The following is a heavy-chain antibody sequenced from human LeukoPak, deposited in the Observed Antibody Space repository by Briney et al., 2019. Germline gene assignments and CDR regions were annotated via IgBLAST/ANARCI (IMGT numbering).Heavy chain of an antibody. J-gene: IGHJ4*02. D-gene: IGHD3-10*01. CDR3: ARVRYYYGSGSYYSLDY. CDR1: GGSISSSSYY. CDR2: IYYSGSS. V-gene: IGHV4-39*07. Sequence: SETLSLTCTVSGGSISSSSYYWGWIRQPPGKGLEWIGSIYYSGSSYYNPSLKSRVTISVDTSKNQFSLKLSSVTAADTAVYYCARVRYYYGSGSYYSLDYWGQGTLVTVSS.